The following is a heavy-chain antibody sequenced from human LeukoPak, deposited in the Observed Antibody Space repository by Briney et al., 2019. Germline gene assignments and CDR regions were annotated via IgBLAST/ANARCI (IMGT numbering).Heavy chain of an antibody. CDR2: ISDDGSNE. CDR3: ARGSTYSSGWYTGFDY. J-gene: IGHJ4*02. Sequence: PGGSLRLSCAASGFTFSSYGMHWARQAPGKGLQWPAAISDDGSNEYYADSVKGQFTISRDNAKKSVYLQMNSLRAEDTAVYYCARGSTYSSGWYTGFDYWGQGTLVTVSS. D-gene: IGHD6-19*01. CDR1: GFTFSSYG. V-gene: IGHV3-30*03.